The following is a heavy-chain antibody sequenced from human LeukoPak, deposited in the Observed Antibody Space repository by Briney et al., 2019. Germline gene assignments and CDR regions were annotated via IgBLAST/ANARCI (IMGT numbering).Heavy chain of an antibody. Sequence: PGGSLRLSCAASGFTFDDYAMHWVRQAPGKGLEWVSGISWNSGSIGYADSVKGRFTISRDNAKNSLYLQMNSLRAEDMALYYCAKDMRPSGELGAFDIWGQGTMVTVSS. J-gene: IGHJ3*02. D-gene: IGHD1-26*01. CDR2: ISWNSGSI. CDR3: AKDMRPSGELGAFDI. CDR1: GFTFDDYA. V-gene: IGHV3-9*03.